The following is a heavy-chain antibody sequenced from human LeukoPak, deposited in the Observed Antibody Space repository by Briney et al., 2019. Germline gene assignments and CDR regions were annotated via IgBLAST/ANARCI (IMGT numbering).Heavy chain of an antibody. CDR3: VKDVGGSYAFDY. Sequence: GRSLRLSCSASGFTFSRYAMHWVRQAPGRGLEYVSGINDNGGRTHYGDSVKGRFSISRDNSKNTLHLQMSTLRAEDTALYYCVKDVGGSYAFDYWGQGILVTVAS. J-gene: IGHJ4*02. CDR2: INDNGGRT. CDR1: GFTFSRYA. D-gene: IGHD1-26*01. V-gene: IGHV3-64D*09.